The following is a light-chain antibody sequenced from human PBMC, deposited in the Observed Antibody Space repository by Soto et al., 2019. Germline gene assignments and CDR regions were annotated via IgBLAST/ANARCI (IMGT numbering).Light chain of an antibody. CDR3: QVWNSSSDPWV. Sequence: SYELTQPPSVSVAPGQTAMITCGGNNIGNKSMHWYHQRPGQAPVLVVYDDDDRPSGIPERFSGSNSGNTATLTISRVEAGDEADYYCQVWNSSSDPWVFGGGTKLTVL. CDR2: DDD. CDR1: NIGNKS. J-gene: IGLJ3*02. V-gene: IGLV3-21*02.